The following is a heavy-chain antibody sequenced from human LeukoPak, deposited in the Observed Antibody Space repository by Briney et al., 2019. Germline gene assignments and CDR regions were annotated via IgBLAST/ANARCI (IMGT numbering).Heavy chain of an antibody. V-gene: IGHV3-48*03. CDR3: ARAPSSSYGDLENPDY. J-gene: IGHJ4*02. CDR2: ISSSGSTI. D-gene: IGHD4-17*01. Sequence: GGSLRLSCAASGFTFSSYEMNWVRQAPGKGLEWVSYISSSGSTIYYADSVKGRFTISRDNAKNTLYLQMNSLRAEDTAVYYCARAPSSSYGDLENPDYWGQGTLVTVSS. CDR1: GFTFSSYE.